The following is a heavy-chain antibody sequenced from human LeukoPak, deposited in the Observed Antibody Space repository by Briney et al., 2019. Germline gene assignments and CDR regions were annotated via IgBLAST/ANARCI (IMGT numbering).Heavy chain of an antibody. CDR2: IWYDGSNK. V-gene: IGHV3-33*01. CDR3: ARTYYYYYGMDV. J-gene: IGHJ6*04. Sequence: GGSLRLSCAASGFTFSSYGMHWVRQAPGKGLEWVAVIWYDGSNKYYADSVKGRFTISRDNSKNTLYLQMNSLRAEDTAVYYYARTYYYYYGMDVWGKGTTVTVSS. CDR1: GFTFSSYG.